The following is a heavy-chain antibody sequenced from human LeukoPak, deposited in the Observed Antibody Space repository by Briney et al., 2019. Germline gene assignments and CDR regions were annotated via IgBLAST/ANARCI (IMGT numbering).Heavy chain of an antibody. Sequence: PSETLSLTCTVSGYSISSGYYWGWIRQPPGKGLEWIGSIYHSGSTYYNPSLKSRVTISVDTSKNQFSLKLSSVTAADTAVYYCTRVASRNPITMIVVVTVDYWGQGTLVTVSS. CDR2: IYHSGST. CDR1: GYSISSGYY. J-gene: IGHJ4*02. V-gene: IGHV4-38-2*02. CDR3: TRVASRNPITMIVVVTVDY. D-gene: IGHD3-22*01.